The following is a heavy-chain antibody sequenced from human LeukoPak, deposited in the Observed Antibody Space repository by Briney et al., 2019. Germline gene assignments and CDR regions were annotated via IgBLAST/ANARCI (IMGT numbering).Heavy chain of an antibody. J-gene: IGHJ4*02. CDR1: GGSISSYY. D-gene: IGHD6-13*01. CDR3: ARHASSSWYAY. CDR2: IYYSGST. V-gene: IGHV4-59*08. Sequence: PSETLSLTCTVSGGSISSYYWSWIRQPPGKGLEWIGYIYYSGSTNYNPSLKSRVTISVDTSKNQFSLKLSSVTAADTAVYYCARHASSSWYAYRGQGTLVTVSS.